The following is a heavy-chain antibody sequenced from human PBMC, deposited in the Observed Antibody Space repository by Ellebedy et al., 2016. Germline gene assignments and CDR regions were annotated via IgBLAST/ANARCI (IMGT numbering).Heavy chain of an antibody. J-gene: IGHJ4*02. D-gene: IGHD2-21*02. CDR2: FSGSDSKT. CDR3: AKLGAVTAISGGGY. Sequence: AGSLRLSXAASGFTFSSYGMHWVRQAPGKGLEWVSTFSGSDSKTYYADSVKGRFSISRDNSKNTLYLQMHNLRAEDTALYYCAKLGAVTAISGGGYWGQGTLVTVSS. V-gene: IGHV3-23*01. CDR1: GFTFSSYG.